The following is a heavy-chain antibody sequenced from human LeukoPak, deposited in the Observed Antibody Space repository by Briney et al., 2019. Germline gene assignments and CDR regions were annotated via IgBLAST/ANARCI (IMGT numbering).Heavy chain of an antibody. D-gene: IGHD2-15*01. Sequence: PSETLSLTCAVYGGSFSGYYWSWIRQPPGKGLEWIGEINHSGSTNYNPSLKSRVTISVDTSKNQFSLKLSSVTAADTAVYYCARIDCSGGSCYYFDYWGQGTLVTVSS. V-gene: IGHV4-34*01. CDR2: INHSGST. CDR1: GGSFSGYY. CDR3: ARIDCSGGSCYYFDY. J-gene: IGHJ4*02.